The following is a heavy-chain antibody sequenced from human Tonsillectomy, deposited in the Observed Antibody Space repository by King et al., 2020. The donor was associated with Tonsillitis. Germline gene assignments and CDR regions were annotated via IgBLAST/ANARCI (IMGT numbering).Heavy chain of an antibody. J-gene: IGHJ5*02. Sequence: VQLQQWGAGLLKPSETLSLTCAVYGGSFSGYYWSWIRQPPGKGLEWIGEINHSGSTNYNPSLKSRVTISVDTSKNQFSLTLSSVTAADTAVYYCARLAYYYGSGSYDMCFDPWGQGTLVTVSS. CDR2: INHSGST. CDR3: ARLAYYYGSGSYDMCFDP. V-gene: IGHV4-34*01. D-gene: IGHD3-10*01. CDR1: GGSFSGYY.